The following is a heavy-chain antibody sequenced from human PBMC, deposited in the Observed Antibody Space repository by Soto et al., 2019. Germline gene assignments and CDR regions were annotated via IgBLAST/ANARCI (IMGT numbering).Heavy chain of an antibody. V-gene: IGHV3-30*18. J-gene: IGHJ4*02. CDR1: GFTFSSYG. Sequence: QVQLVESGGGVVQPGRSLRLSCAASGFTFSSYGMHWVRQAPGKGLEWVAVISYDGSNKYYADSVKGRFTISRDNSKNTLYLQMNSLRAEDTAVYYCAKDGSSTVTTSLGDYLGQGTLVTVSS. CDR3: AKDGSSTVTTSLGDY. D-gene: IGHD4-4*01. CDR2: ISYDGSNK.